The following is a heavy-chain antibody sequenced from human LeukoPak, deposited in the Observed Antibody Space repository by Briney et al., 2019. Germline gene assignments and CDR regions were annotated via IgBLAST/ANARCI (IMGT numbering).Heavy chain of an antibody. CDR1: GHTLQDLS. V-gene: IGHV1-24*01. Sequence: ASVKVSCQAFGHTLQDLSLHWVRPAPGKGLEWLGGCDPENDERMYAPKFQGRVTVTEDNSIDTAYMELTSLSSDDTGVYYCSTETAGNYWGQGTLVTVSS. J-gene: IGHJ4*02. CDR2: CDPENDER. CDR3: STETAGNY.